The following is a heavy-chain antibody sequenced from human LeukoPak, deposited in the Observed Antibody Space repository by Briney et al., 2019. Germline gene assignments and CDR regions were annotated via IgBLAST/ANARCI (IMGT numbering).Heavy chain of an antibody. CDR3: ATGKGDSSGYYYSSFDY. Sequence: GGSLRLSCAASGFTFSSYAMSWVRQAPGKGLEWVSAISGSGGSTYYADSVKGRFTISRDNSKNTLYLQMNSPRAEDTAVYYCATGKGDSSGYYYSSFDYWGQGTLVTVSS. CDR1: GFTFSSYA. J-gene: IGHJ4*02. D-gene: IGHD3-22*01. V-gene: IGHV3-23*01. CDR2: ISGSGGST.